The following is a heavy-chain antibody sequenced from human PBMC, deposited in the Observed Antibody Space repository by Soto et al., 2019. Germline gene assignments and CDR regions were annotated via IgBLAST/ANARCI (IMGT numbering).Heavy chain of an antibody. CDR2: ISGSGGST. Sequence: PGGSLRLSCAASGFTFSSYAMSWVRQAPGKGLEWVSAISGSGGSTYYADSVKGRFTISRDNSENTLYLQMNSLRAEDTAVYYCATRLATYYYDSSGSYWGQGTLVTVSS. CDR1: GFTFSSYA. J-gene: IGHJ4*02. D-gene: IGHD3-22*01. V-gene: IGHV3-23*01. CDR3: ATRLATYYYDSSGSY.